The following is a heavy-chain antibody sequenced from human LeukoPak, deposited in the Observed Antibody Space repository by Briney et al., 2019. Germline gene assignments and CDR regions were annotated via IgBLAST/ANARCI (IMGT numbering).Heavy chain of an antibody. Sequence: GGSLKLSCAASGFTFSGSAMHWVRQASGKGLEWVGRIRSKANSCATAYAASVKGRFTISRDDSKNTAYLQMNSLKTEDTAVYYCTRYGDPRSTLTSKFDYWGQGTLVTVSS. CDR1: GFTFSGSA. CDR2: IRSKANSCAT. D-gene: IGHD4-17*01. CDR3: TRYGDPRSTLTSKFDY. V-gene: IGHV3-73*01. J-gene: IGHJ4*02.